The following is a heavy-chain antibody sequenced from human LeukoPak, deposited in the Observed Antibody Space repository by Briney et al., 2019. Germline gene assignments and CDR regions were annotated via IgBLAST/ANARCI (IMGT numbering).Heavy chain of an antibody. CDR3: ATGRGIQLWYGAPPLNY. Sequence: ASVKVSCKVSEYTLTELSMHWVRQAPGKGLEWMGGFDPEDGEIIYAQKFQGRVTMTEDTSTDTAYMELSSLRSEDTAVYYCATGRGIQLWYGAPPLNYWGQGTLVTVSS. CDR2: FDPEDGEI. CDR1: EYTLTELS. V-gene: IGHV1-24*01. J-gene: IGHJ4*02. D-gene: IGHD5-18*01.